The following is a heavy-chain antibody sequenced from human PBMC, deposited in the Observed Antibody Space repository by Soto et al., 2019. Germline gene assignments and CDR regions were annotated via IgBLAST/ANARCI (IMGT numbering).Heavy chain of an antibody. CDR2: INPSGGTT. CDR1: GYTFSTYF. CDR3: AVLAGPTGAFDI. V-gene: IGHV1-46*03. D-gene: IGHD1-26*01. J-gene: IGHJ3*02. Sequence: QVQLVQSGAEVKKPGASVKVSCKASGYTFSTYFMNWVRQAPGQGPEWMGIINPSGGTTVYAQKVQGRVTMTADTSTSTVYMDLSSLRSEDTAVYYCAVLAGPTGAFDIWGQGTMVSVSS.